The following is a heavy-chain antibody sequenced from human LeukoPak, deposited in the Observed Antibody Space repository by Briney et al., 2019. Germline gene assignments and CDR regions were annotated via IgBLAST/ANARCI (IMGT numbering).Heavy chain of an antibody. V-gene: IGHV1-18*01. CDR2: ISAYNGNT. Sequence: ASVKVSCKASGYTFTSYGISWVRQAPGQGLEWMGWISAYNGNTNYAQKLQGRVTMTTDTSTSTAYMELRSLRSDDTAVYYCASGYCSTTSCYGRDYWGQGTLVTVSS. D-gene: IGHD2-2*01. CDR3: ASGYCSTTSCYGRDY. J-gene: IGHJ4*02. CDR1: GYTFTSYG.